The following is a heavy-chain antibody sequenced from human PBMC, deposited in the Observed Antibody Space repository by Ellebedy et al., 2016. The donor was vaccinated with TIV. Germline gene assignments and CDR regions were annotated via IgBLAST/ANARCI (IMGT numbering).Heavy chain of an antibody. J-gene: IGHJ4*02. CDR3: ATATTFIGVDY. CDR1: GYTFTNYG. CDR2: IGAYNGNT. D-gene: IGHD1-1*01. V-gene: IGHV1-18*01. Sequence: AASVKVSCKASGYTFTNYGISWVRQAPGQGLEWLGWIGAYNGNTNYAQKLQGRVTMTTDTSTSTAYMELRSLRSDDTAVYYCATATTFIGVDYWGQGTLVPVSS.